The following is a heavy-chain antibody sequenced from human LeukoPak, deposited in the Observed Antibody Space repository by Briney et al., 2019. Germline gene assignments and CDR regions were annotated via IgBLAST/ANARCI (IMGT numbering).Heavy chain of an antibody. CDR1: GGSISSGGYY. J-gene: IGHJ4*02. CDR3: ASRSSLDTSSGWYYDY. CDR2: IYYSGST. V-gene: IGHV4-31*03. Sequence: PSETLSLTCTVSGGSISSGGYYWSWLRQHPGKGLEWIGHIYYSGSTYHNPSLKSRVTISVDTSKNQFSLKLSSVTAADTAVYYCASRSSLDTSSGWYYDYWGQGTLVTVSS. D-gene: IGHD6-19*01.